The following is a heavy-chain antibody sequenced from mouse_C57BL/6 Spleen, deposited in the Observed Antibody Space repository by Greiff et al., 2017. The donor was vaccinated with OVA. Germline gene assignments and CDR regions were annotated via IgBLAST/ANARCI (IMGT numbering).Heavy chain of an antibody. CDR2: IYPGSGST. CDR1: GYTFTSYW. J-gene: IGHJ4*01. D-gene: IGHD2-3*01. Sequence: VQLQQPGAELVKPGASVKMSCKASGYTFTSYWITWVKQRPGQGLEWIGDIYPGSGSTNYNEKFKSKATLTVDTSSSTAYMQLSSLTSEDSAVYYCARTLYDGYLYYAMDYWGQGTSVTVSS. V-gene: IGHV1-55*01. CDR3: ARTLYDGYLYYAMDY.